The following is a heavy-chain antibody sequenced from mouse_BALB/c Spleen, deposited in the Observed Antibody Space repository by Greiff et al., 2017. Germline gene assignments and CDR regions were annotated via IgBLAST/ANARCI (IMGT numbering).Heavy chain of an antibody. Sequence: EVKVVESGGGLVQPGGSLKLSCAASGFTFSSYTMSWVRQTPEKRLEWVAYISNGGGSTYYPDTVKGRFTISRDNAKNTLYLQMSSLKSEDTAMYYCARHDGYYYGSSHLYFDYWGQGTTLTVSS. V-gene: IGHV5-12-2*01. J-gene: IGHJ2*01. CDR2: ISNGGGST. D-gene: IGHD1-1*01. CDR3: ARHDGYYYGSSHLYFDY. CDR1: GFTFSSYT.